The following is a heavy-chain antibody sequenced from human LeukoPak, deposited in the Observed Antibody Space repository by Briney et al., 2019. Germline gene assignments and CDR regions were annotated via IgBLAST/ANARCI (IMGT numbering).Heavy chain of an antibody. CDR3: VTQDSSGYYYEGY. J-gene: IGHJ4*02. D-gene: IGHD3-22*01. V-gene: IGHV4-34*01. CDR1: GGSFSGYY. CDR2: INHSGST. Sequence: SETLSLTCAVYGGSFSGYYWSWIRQPPGKGLEWIGEINHSGSTNYNPSLKSRVTISVDTSKNQFSLKLSSVTAADTAVYYCVTQDSSGYYYEGYWGQGTLVTVSS.